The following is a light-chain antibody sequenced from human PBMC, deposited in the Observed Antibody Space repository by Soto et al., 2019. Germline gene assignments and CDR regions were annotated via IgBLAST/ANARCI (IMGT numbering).Light chain of an antibody. J-gene: IGKJ1*01. V-gene: IGKV1-5*03. CDR3: QQYSYYST. CDR2: LAS. CDR1: QNIDTS. Sequence: DIQMTQSPSTLSASVGDRVSFTCRASQNIDTSLAWYQHKPGKAPKLLIYLASSLDSGVPSRFSGSGSGTEFTLTISSLQPDDFATYYCQQYSYYSTFGQGTKVEIK.